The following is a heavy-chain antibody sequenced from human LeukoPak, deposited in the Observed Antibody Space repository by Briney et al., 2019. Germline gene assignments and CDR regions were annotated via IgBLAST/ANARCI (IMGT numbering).Heavy chain of an antibody. CDR3: AGEEEGWSNLGAFDI. CDR1: GGSISSYY. Sequence: SETLSLTCTVSGGSISSYYWSWIRQPPGKGLEWIGYIYYSGSTNYNPSLKSRVTISVDTSKNQFSLKLSSVTAADTAVYYCAGEEEGWSNLGAFDIWGQGTMVTVSS. D-gene: IGHD2-15*01. V-gene: IGHV4-59*01. CDR2: IYYSGST. J-gene: IGHJ3*02.